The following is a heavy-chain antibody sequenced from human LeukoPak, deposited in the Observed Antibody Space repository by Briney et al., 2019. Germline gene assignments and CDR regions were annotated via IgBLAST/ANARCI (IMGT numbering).Heavy chain of an antibody. V-gene: IGHV1-8*01. Sequence: ASVKVSCKASGYTFTSYDINWVRQATGQGLEWMGWMNPNSGNTGYAQKFQGRVTMTRNTSISTAYMEQSSLRSEDTAVYYCARGPEDGYNYDYWGQGTLVTVSS. J-gene: IGHJ4*02. CDR3: ARGPEDGYNYDY. D-gene: IGHD5-24*01. CDR2: MNPNSGNT. CDR1: GYTFTSYD.